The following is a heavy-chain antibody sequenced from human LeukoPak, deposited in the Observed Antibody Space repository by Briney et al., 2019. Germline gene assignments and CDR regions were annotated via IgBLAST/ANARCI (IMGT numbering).Heavy chain of an antibody. CDR1: GFTFSSYW. V-gene: IGHV3-7*01. D-gene: IGHD3-22*01. CDR2: IKQDGSEK. CDR3: ARDGLDYYDSSGYFDY. J-gene: IGHJ4*02. Sequence: PGGSLRLSCAASGFTFSSYWMSWVRQAPGKGLEWVANIKQDGSEKYYVDSVKGRFTISRDNAKNSLYLQMNSLRAEDTAVYYCARDGLDYYDSSGYFDYWGQGTLVTVPS.